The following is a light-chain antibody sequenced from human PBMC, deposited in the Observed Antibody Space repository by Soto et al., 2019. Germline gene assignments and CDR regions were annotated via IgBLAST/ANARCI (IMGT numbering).Light chain of an antibody. J-gene: IGLJ3*02. CDR2: EVS. CDR1: SSDVGGYKY. Sequence: QSALTQPPSASGSPGQSVTISCTGTSSDVGGYKYVSWYQQPPGKAPKLMIYEVSQRPSGVPDRFSGSKSGNTASLTVSGLQAEDEADYYCSSYAGSNDVMFGGGTKVTVL. V-gene: IGLV2-8*01. CDR3: SSYAGSNDVM.